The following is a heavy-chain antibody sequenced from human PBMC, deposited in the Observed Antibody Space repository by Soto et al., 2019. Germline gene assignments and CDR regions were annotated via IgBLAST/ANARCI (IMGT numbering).Heavy chain of an antibody. CDR3: ARDLWQLQARNIFDF. D-gene: IGHD1-1*01. Sequence: GGSLRLSCAASGFTFNNYAVHWVRQAPGKGLEWLAIISFDGKNEYYADSVKGRFTISRDNSRNTVYLQMNSLRAEDTALYYCARDLWQLQARNIFDFWGQGTLVTVSS. V-gene: IGHV3-30*04. CDR2: ISFDGKNE. CDR1: GFTFNNYA. J-gene: IGHJ4*02.